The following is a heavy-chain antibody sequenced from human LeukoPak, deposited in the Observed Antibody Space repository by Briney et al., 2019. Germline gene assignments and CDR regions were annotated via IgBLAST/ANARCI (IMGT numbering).Heavy chain of an antibody. J-gene: IGHJ5*02. CDR3: AREMERRRDAYNCNGFDP. D-gene: IGHD5-24*01. Sequence: RGSLRLSCAASGFTFSSYSMNWVRQAPGKGLEWVSSISGSSSYIYYADSVKGRFTISRDNAKNALYLQMNSLRAEDTAVYYCAREMERRRDAYNCNGFDPWGQGTLVTVSS. V-gene: IGHV3-21*01. CDR2: ISGSSSYI. CDR1: GFTFSSYS.